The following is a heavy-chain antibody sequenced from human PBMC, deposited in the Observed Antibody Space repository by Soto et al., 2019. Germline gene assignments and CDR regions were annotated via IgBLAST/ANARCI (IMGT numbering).Heavy chain of an antibody. V-gene: IGHV1-69*12. D-gene: IGHD2-15*01. CDR1: GGTFSSYA. Sequence: QVQLVQSGAEVKKPGSSVKVSCKASGGTFSSYAISWVRQAPGQGLEWMGGITPIFGTANYAQKFQGRVTITADESTSTAYMELSSLRSEDTAVYYCARESRYLSGGSCYFLPGIDYWGQGTRVTVSS. J-gene: IGHJ4*02. CDR2: ITPIFGTA. CDR3: ARESRYLSGGSCYFLPGIDY.